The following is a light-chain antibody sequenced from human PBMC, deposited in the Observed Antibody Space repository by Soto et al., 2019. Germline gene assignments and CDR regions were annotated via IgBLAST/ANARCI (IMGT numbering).Light chain of an antibody. CDR1: SSDVGAYNY. CDR3: SSYPRTSTYV. Sequence: QSVLTQPASVSGSPGQSITISCTGTSSDVGAYNYVSWYQQHPGKAPKPMIYDVSNRPSGVSNRFSGSKSGNTASLTISGLQAEDEADYYCSSYPRTSTYVFGAGTKVTVL. V-gene: IGLV2-14*01. CDR2: DVS. J-gene: IGLJ1*01.